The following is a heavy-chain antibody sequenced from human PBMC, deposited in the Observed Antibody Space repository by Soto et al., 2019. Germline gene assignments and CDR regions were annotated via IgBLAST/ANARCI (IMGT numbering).Heavy chain of an antibody. CDR1: GFTFSNAW. J-gene: IGHJ6*02. V-gene: IGHV3-15*07. Sequence: PVGSLRLSCAASGFTFSNAWMNWVRQAPGKGLEWVGRIKSKTDGGTTDYAAPVKGRFTISRDDSKNTLYLQMNSLKTEDTAVYYCTTDRYGSGSYYYYGMDVWGQGTTVTVSS. CDR2: IKSKTDGGTT. D-gene: IGHD3-10*01. CDR3: TTDRYGSGSYYYYGMDV.